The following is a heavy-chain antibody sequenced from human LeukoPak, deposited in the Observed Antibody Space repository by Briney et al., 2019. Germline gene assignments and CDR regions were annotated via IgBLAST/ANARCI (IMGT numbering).Heavy chain of an antibody. D-gene: IGHD1-26*01. CDR1: GASISSGGDS. J-gene: IGHJ4*02. CDR2: IYHGGST. CDR3: ARGGLGVGAIRIDC. Sequence: SETLSLTCTVSGASISSGGDSWSWIRQPPGKGLEWIGYIYHGGSTYYNPSLKSRVTISVDSSKNQFSLRLSSVTAADTAVYYCARGGLGVGAIRIDCWGQGTLVTVSS. V-gene: IGHV4-30-2*01.